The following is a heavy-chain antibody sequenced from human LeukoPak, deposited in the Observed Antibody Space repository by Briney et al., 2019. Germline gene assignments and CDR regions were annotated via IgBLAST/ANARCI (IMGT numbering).Heavy chain of an antibody. J-gene: IGHJ5*02. CDR1: GYTFTDYF. CDR2: INPNSGGT. V-gene: IGHV1-2*02. Sequence: ASVKVSCKASGYTFTDYFMNWVRQAPGQGLEWMGWINPNSGGTNYAQKFQGRVTMTRDTSISTAYMELSRLRSDDTAVYYCARDMYSSGWYPSNWFDPWGQGTLVTVSS. D-gene: IGHD6-19*01. CDR3: ARDMYSSGWYPSNWFDP.